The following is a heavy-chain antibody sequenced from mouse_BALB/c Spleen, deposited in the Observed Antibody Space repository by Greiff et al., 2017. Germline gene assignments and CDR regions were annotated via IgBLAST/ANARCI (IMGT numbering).Heavy chain of an antibody. CDR2: ISSGGST. CDR3: AREGFTTEFYYAMDD. V-gene: IGHV5-6-5*01. CDR1: GFTFSSYA. Sequence: EVKLVESGGGLVQPGGSLKLSCAASGFTFSSYAMSWVRQTPEKRLAWVASISSGGSTYYPDSVKGRFTIPGDNARNSLYLQMSSLRSEGTAMYYCAREGFTTEFYYAMDDWGQGTSVTVSS. D-gene: IGHD2-12*01. J-gene: IGHJ4*01.